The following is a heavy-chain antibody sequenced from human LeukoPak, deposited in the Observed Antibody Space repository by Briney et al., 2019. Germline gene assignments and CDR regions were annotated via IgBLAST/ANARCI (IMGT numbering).Heavy chain of an antibody. D-gene: IGHD1-26*01. CDR3: ARDQAQWELLSPPDY. CDR1: GFTFSSYW. V-gene: IGHV3-74*01. J-gene: IGHJ4*02. CDR2: INIDGTNT. Sequence: GGSLRLSCAASGFTFSSYWMHWVRQAPGKGLVWVSRINIDGTNTRYADSVKGRFTISRDNAKNTLYLQMNSLRAEDTAVYYCARDQAQWELLSPPDYWGQGTLVTVSP.